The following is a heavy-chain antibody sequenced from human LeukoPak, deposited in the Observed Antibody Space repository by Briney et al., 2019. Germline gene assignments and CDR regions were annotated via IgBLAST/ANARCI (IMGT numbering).Heavy chain of an antibody. Sequence: GGSLRLSCAASGYTFSSYGMSWVRQAPGKGLEWVSTISGSGGETNYADSVKGRFTISRDNSKHTLYLQMSSLRAEDTAVYYCANGLAVTATTDWYFDLWGRGTLVTVSS. V-gene: IGHV3-23*01. CDR2: ISGSGGET. D-gene: IGHD2-21*02. CDR1: GYTFSSYG. J-gene: IGHJ2*01. CDR3: ANGLAVTATTDWYFDL.